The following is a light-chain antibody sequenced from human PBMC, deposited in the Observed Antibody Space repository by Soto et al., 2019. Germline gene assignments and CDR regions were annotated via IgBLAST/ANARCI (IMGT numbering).Light chain of an antibody. V-gene: IGLV1-44*01. CDR3: AAWDDSLNGYWV. Sequence: QSVLTQPPSASGTPGQRVTISCSGSSSNIGSNTVNWYQQLPGTAPKLLIYSNNQRPSGVPDRFSGSKSGTSASLAIIWLQSEDQADYYCAAWDDSLNGYWVFGGGTKLTVL. J-gene: IGLJ3*02. CDR1: SSNIGSNT. CDR2: SNN.